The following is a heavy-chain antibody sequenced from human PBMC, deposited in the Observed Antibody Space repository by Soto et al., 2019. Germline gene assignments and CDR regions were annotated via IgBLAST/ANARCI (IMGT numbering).Heavy chain of an antibody. CDR1: GFTFSIYA. Sequence: EVQLLESGGGLVQPGGSLRLSCAASGFTFSIYAMSWVRQAPGKGLEWVSAISGSGGTTYYADSVKGRFTISRDNSKNTLYLQMNSLRAEDTAVYYCAKERSGSYYFSDYWCQGTLVTVSS. CDR3: AKERSGSYYFSDY. V-gene: IGHV3-23*01. J-gene: IGHJ4*02. D-gene: IGHD1-26*01. CDR2: ISGSGGTT.